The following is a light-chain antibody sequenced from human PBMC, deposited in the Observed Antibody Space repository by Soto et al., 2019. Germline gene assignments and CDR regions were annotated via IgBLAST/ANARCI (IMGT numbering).Light chain of an antibody. V-gene: IGKV3-11*01. CDR3: QQRSNWLT. J-gene: IGKJ4*01. CDR2: DAS. Sequence: EIVLTQSPATLSLSPGERATLSCRASPSVSSYLAWYQQKPGQAPRLLIYDASNRATGIPARFSGSGSGTDFTLNISSLEPEDFAVYYCQQRSNWLTFGGGTKVEIK. CDR1: PSVSSY.